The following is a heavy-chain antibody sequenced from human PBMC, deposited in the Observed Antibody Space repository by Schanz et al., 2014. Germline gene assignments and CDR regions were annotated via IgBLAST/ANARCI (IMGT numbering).Heavy chain of an antibody. D-gene: IGHD3-3*01. CDR2: INWSDGGST. J-gene: IGHJ4*02. CDR1: GFTFSSYS. CDR3: VRDSFFAFDY. Sequence: EVQLVESGGGLVQPGGSLRLSCTASGFTFSSYSMNWVRQAPGKGLEWVSRINWSDGGSTGYADSVRGRFTISRDNAKNSLYLEMNSLRVEDTAVYYCVRDSFFAFDYWGQGTLVTVSS. V-gene: IGHV3-20*04.